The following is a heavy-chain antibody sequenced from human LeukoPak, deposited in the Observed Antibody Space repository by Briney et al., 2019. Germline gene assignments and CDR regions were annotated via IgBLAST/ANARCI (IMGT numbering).Heavy chain of an antibody. CDR1: GFTFSSYT. V-gene: IGHV3-21*01. CDR3: ASDRGAYCGGDCYLGFDY. J-gene: IGHJ4*01. CDR2: IAGSSGYI. D-gene: IGHD2-21*02. Sequence: GRSLRLSCAASGFTFSSYTMNWVRQAPGKGLEWVSSIAGSSGYISYADSVKGRFTISRDNAKKSLYLQMTSLTAEDTAVYYCASDRGAYCGGDCYLGFDYWGRGTLVTVSS.